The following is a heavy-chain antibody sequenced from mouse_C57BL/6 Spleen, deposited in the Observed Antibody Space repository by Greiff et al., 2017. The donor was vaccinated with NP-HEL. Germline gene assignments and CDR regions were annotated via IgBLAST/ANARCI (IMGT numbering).Heavy chain of an antibody. Sequence: VQLQESGAELVRPGASVTLSCKASGYTFTDYEMHWVKQTPVHGLEWIGAIDPETGGTAYNQKFKGKAILTADKSSSTAYMELRSLTSEDSAVYYCTRYGDDAIYYAMDYWGQGTSVTVSS. D-gene: IGHD2-2*01. CDR2: IDPETGGT. CDR3: TRYGDDAIYYAMDY. CDR1: GYTFTDYE. J-gene: IGHJ4*01. V-gene: IGHV1-15*01.